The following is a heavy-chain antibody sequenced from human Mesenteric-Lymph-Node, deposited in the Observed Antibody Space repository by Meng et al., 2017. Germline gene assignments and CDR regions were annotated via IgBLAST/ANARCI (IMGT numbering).Heavy chain of an antibody. CDR2: IYYSEST. CDR3: ARDGYGSGSYYKALGPYYFDY. V-gene: IGHV4-59*12. D-gene: IGHD3-10*01. Sequence: SETLSLTCTVSGGSISSYYWSWIRQPPGKGLEWIGYIYYSESTNYNPSLKSRVTISVDTSKNQFSLKLSSVTAADTAVYYCARDGYGSGSYYKALGPYYFDYWGQGTLVTVSS. CDR1: GGSISSYY. J-gene: IGHJ4*02.